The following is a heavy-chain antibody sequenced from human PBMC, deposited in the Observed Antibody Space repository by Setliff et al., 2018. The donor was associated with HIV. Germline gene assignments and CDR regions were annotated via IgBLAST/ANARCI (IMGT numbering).Heavy chain of an antibody. J-gene: IGHJ4*02. D-gene: IGHD3-10*01. Sequence: PSETLSLTCTVSGGSTSNSNYYWGWIRQPPGKGLEWIGSIYYSGSAYYNPSLKSRVTIFVDTFKNQFSLKLSSVTAADTAVYYCARHFGSGSYGYFDYWGRGTQVTVSS. CDR2: IYYSGSA. CDR3: ARHFGSGSYGYFDY. CDR1: GGSTSNSNYY. V-gene: IGHV4-39*01.